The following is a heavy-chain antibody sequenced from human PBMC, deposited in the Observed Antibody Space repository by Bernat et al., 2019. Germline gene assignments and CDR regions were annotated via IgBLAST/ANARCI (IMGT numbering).Heavy chain of an antibody. V-gene: IGHV3-30-3*01. J-gene: IGHJ6*02. CDR2: ISYDGSNK. CDR3: AREDNYYYYYGVDV. Sequence: QVQLVESGGGVVQPGRSLRLSCAASGFTFSSYAMHWVRQAPGKGLEWVAVISYDGSNKYYADSVKGRFTISRDNSKNTLYLQMNSLRAEDTAVYYCAREDNYYYYYGVDVWGQGTTVTVSS. D-gene: IGHD1-14*01. CDR1: GFTFSSYA.